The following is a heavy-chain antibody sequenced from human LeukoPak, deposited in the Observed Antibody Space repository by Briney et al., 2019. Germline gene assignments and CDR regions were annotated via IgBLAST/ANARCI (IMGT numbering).Heavy chain of an antibody. V-gene: IGHV4-38-2*02. J-gene: IGHJ3*02. CDR1: GYSISSGYY. CDR2: IYYSGST. D-gene: IGHD3-22*01. CDR3: ARGAIPSPDREDAFDI. Sequence: SETLSLTCTVSGYSISSGYYWGWIRQPPGKGLEWIGYIYYSGSTYYNPSLKSRVTISVDTSKNQFSLKLSSVTAADTAVYYCARGAIPSPDREDAFDIWGQGTMVTVSS.